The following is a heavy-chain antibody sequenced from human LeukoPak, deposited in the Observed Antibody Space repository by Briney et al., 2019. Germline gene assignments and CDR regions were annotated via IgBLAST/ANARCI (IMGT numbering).Heavy chain of an antibody. J-gene: IGHJ6*02. CDR1: GYTFTSYD. D-gene: IGHD2-2*01. CDR2: MNPNSGNT. V-gene: IGHV1-8*01. CDR3: ARGRGIDIVVVPAAPGGGMDV. Sequence: ASVKVSCKASGYTFTSYDINWVRQATGQGLEWMGWMNPNSGNTGYAQKFQGRVTITADKSTSTAYMELSSLRSEDTAAYYCARGRGIDIVVVPAAPGGGMDVWGQGTTVTVSS.